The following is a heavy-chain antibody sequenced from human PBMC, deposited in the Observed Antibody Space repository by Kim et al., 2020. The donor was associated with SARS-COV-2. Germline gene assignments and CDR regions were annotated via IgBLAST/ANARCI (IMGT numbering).Heavy chain of an antibody. Sequence: ASVKVSCKASGYTFTGYYMHWVRQAPGQGLEWMGWINPNSGGTNYAQKFQGRVTMTRDTSISTAYMELSRLRSDDTAVYYCARDGDSSSWFYYYYYGMDVWGQGTTVTVSS. V-gene: IGHV1-2*02. CDR1: GYTFTGYY. CDR3: ARDGDSSSWFYYYYYGMDV. CDR2: INPNSGGT. D-gene: IGHD6-13*01. J-gene: IGHJ6*02.